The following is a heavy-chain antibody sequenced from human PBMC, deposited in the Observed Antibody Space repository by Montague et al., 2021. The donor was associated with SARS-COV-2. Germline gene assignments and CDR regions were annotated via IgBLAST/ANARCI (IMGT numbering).Heavy chain of an antibody. CDR2: IYDGGAV. D-gene: IGHD4-23*01. J-gene: IGHJ3*02. CDR3: VRDDPCGGTRWAEDI. V-gene: IGHV4-59*12. CDR1: GGSISGYY. Sequence: SETLSLTCTVSGGSISGYYWSWLRRSPGKGLEWIAYIYDGGAVNYNPSLGSRVTISADTSKNQLSLKVNSVTAADTAVYYCVRDDPCGGTRWAEDIWGQGTVVTVSS.